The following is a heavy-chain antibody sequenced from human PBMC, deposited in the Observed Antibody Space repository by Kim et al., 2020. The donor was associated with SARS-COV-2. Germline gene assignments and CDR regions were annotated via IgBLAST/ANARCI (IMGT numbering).Heavy chain of an antibody. CDR3: ARSSIGSRSFDY. Sequence: GGSLRLSCAASGLSFSTSWMGWVRQAPGKGLEWAASIREDGSAQFYLDSVKGRFTTSRDNAQNSVSLQMNTLRAEDMAVYYCARSSIGSRSFDYWGQG. CDR2: IREDGSAQ. D-gene: IGHD3-16*01. V-gene: IGHV3-7*01. CDR1: GLSFSTSW. J-gene: IGHJ4*02.